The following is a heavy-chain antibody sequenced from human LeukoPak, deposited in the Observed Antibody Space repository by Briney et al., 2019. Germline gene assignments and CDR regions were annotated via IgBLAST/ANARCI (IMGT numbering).Heavy chain of an antibody. J-gene: IGHJ4*02. CDR1: GFTFSSYE. Sequence: PGGSLRLSCAASGFTFSSYEMNWVRQAPGKGLEWVANIKQDGSETYSVDSVKGRFTISRDNAKNSLYLQMSSVRAEDTAVYYCARDRPHYLTYYYDSSGYYYFDYWGQGTLVSVSS. V-gene: IGHV3-7*01. D-gene: IGHD3-22*01. CDR3: ARDRPHYLTYYYDSSGYYYFDY. CDR2: IKQDGSET.